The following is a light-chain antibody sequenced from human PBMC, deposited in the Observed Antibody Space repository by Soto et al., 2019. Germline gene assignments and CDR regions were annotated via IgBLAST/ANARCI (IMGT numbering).Light chain of an antibody. CDR3: QQYGSSLHT. V-gene: IGKV3-20*01. Sequence: EIVLTQSPGTLSLSPGERATLYCRASQTVSSSYLAWFQQRPGQAPRLLIYGASSSATGIPDRFSGSGSGTDFSLTISRLEPEDCAVYYCQQYGSSLHTFGQGTKLEI. CDR2: GAS. J-gene: IGKJ2*01. CDR1: QTVSSSY.